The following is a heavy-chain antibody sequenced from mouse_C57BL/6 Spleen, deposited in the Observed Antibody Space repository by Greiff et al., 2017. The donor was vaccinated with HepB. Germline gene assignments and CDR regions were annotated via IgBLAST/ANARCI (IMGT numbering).Heavy chain of an antibody. CDR2: ISDGGSYT. D-gene: IGHD5-5*01. V-gene: IGHV5-4*01. CDR1: GFTFSSYA. J-gene: IGHJ3*01. CDR3: ARDTPLPGGGFAY. Sequence: EVKLEESGGGLVKPGGSLKLSCAASGFTFSSYAMSWVRQTPEKRLEWVATISDGGSYTYYPDNVKGRFTISRDNAKNNLYLQMSHLKSEDTAMYYCARDTPLPGGGFAYWGQGTLVTVSA.